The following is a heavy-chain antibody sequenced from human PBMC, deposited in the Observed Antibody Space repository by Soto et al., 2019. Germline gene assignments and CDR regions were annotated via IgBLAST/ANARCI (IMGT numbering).Heavy chain of an antibody. Sequence: GGSLRLSCAASGFTFSSYGMHWVRQAPGKGLEWVAVIWYDGSNKYYADSVKGRFTISRDNSKNTLYLQMNSLRAEDTAVYYCARDMYYYDSSGYSNGAFDYWGQGTLVTVSS. CDR1: GFTFSSYG. J-gene: IGHJ4*02. V-gene: IGHV3-33*01. D-gene: IGHD3-22*01. CDR2: IWYDGSNK. CDR3: ARDMYYYDSSGYSNGAFDY.